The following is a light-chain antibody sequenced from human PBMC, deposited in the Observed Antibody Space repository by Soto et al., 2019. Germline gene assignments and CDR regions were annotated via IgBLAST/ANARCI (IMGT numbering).Light chain of an antibody. CDR3: CSYAGSGTDNYV. Sequence: QSALTQPASVSGSPGQSITISCTGTSSDIGTYNLVSWYQHYPGKAPKLMIYEGIKRPSGVSNRFSGSKSGNTAFLTISGLQAEDEAEYYCCSYAGSGTDNYVFGSGTKVTVL. CDR2: EGI. CDR1: SSDIGTYNL. J-gene: IGLJ1*01. V-gene: IGLV2-23*01.